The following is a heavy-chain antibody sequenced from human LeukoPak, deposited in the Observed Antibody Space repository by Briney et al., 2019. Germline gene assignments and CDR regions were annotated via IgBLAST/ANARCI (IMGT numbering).Heavy chain of an antibody. CDR2: IYYSGST. CDR3: ATSSLGTYYYDSSGYLVALDI. CDR1: GGSISSGGYY. J-gene: IGHJ3*02. D-gene: IGHD3-22*01. Sequence: PSQTLSLTCTVSGGSISSGGYYWSWIRQHAGKGLEWIGYIYYSGSTYYNPSLKSRVTISVDTSKNQFSLKLSSVTAADTAVYYCATSSLGTYYYDSSGYLVALDIWGQGTMVTVSS. V-gene: IGHV4-31*03.